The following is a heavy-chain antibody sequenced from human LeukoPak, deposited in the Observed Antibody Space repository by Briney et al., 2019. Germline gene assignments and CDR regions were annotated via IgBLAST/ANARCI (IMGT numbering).Heavy chain of an antibody. Sequence: PGGSLRLSCTASGFTFRSYWMSWVRQAPGKGLEWVANINQDGSDKKYVDSVKGRFTISRDNAKSSVSLQMNSLRAEDTAVYYCARSLWPEDYWGQGTLVTVSS. CDR3: ARSLWPEDY. J-gene: IGHJ4*02. V-gene: IGHV3-7*01. CDR2: INQDGSDK. CDR1: GFTFRSYW. D-gene: IGHD2-21*01.